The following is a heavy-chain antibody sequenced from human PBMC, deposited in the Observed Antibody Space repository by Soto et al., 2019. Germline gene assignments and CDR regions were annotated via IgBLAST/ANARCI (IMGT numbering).Heavy chain of an antibody. Sequence: EVQLLESGGDFVPPGGSLRLSCAASGFPFSRHAMAWVRRAAGRGLEGVATIGSDGSTYHAESVKGRFSISRDNYGNMLHLQLNSLRVEDTGIYYCAKDPYNHRFDSWGQGTLVTVSS. CDR3: AKDPYNHRFDS. D-gene: IGHD1-1*01. CDR1: GFPFSRHA. J-gene: IGHJ4*02. CDR2: IGSDGST. V-gene: IGHV3-23*01.